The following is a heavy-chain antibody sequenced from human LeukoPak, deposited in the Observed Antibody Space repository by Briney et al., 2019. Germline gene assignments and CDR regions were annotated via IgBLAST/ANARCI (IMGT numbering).Heavy chain of an antibody. CDR2: IYTGDIT. CDR3: ARAVYSGGYGLFDY. Sequence: AQSLRLSCAVAGFSVRSTYVSWVRQAPGKGLEWVSVIYTGDITYYAESVKGRFTISRDSSKNTLYLQMNRLRAEDTAVYYCARAVYSGGYGLFDYWGQGTLVTVSS. CDR1: GFSVRSTY. J-gene: IGHJ4*02. V-gene: IGHV3-53*01. D-gene: IGHD5-18*01.